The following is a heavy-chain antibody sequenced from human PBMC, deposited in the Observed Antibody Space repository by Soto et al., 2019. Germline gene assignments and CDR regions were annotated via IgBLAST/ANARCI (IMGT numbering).Heavy chain of an antibody. CDR2: INPNSGGT. CDR3: ARYPPGLPLDY. Sequence: GDSVKVSCKASGYAFTGYYMHWVRQAPGQGLEWMGWINPNSGGTNYAQKFQGRVTMTRDTSISTAYMELSRLRSDDTAVYYCARYPPGLPLDYWGQGTLVTVSS. D-gene: IGHD5-12*01. V-gene: IGHV1-2*02. CDR1: GYAFTGYY. J-gene: IGHJ4*02.